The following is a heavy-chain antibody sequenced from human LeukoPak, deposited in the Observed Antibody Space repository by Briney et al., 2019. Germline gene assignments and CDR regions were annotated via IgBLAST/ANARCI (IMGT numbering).Heavy chain of an antibody. D-gene: IGHD6-6*01. CDR1: GGSITTYY. CDR3: ARGNIAARPNDAFGI. CDR2: IYYSGTT. V-gene: IGHV4-59*01. J-gene: IGHJ3*02. Sequence: SETLSLTCTVSGGSITTYYWSWIRQPPGKGLEWIGYIYYSGTTSYNPSLKSRVTISVDTSKNHFSLKLNSVTAAGTAVYYCARGNIAARPNDAFGIWGQGTMVTVSS.